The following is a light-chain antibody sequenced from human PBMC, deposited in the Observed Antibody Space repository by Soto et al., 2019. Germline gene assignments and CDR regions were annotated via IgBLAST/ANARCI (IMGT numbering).Light chain of an antibody. CDR3: PQYSDWPLT. CDR1: QTLYNN. Sequence: EIVMTQSPATLSVSPGERATLSCRASQTLYNNLAWYQQKLGQAPRLLIYGASARATDIPARFSGSGSGTEFTLTISGLQSEDFAIYYCPQYSDWPLTFGGGTKVEIK. V-gene: IGKV3-15*01. J-gene: IGKJ4*01. CDR2: GAS.